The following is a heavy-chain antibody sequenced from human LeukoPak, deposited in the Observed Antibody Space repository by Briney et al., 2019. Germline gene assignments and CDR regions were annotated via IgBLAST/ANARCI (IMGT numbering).Heavy chain of an antibody. CDR3: ARTRGELLSFDY. Sequence: ASVKVSCKASGYTFTSYDINWVRQATGQGLEWMGWMNPNSGNTGYAQKFQGRVTMTRNTSISTAYMELSSLRSEDTAVYYCARTRGELLSFDYWGQGTLVTVSS. J-gene: IGHJ4*02. D-gene: IGHD3-10*01. CDR2: MNPNSGNT. V-gene: IGHV1-8*01. CDR1: GYTFTSYD.